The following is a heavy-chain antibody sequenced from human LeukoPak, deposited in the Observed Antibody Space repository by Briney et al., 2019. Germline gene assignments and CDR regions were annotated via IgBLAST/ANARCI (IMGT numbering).Heavy chain of an antibody. CDR3: ARDEVVGATYFDY. Sequence: GGSLRLSCAASGFTFSSYEMNWVRQAPGKGLEWVASIKQDGSEKYYVDSVKGRFTISRDNAKNSLYLQMNSLRAEDTAVYYCARDEVVGATYFDYWGQGTLVTVSS. V-gene: IGHV3-7*01. D-gene: IGHD1-26*01. J-gene: IGHJ4*02. CDR2: IKQDGSEK. CDR1: GFTFSSYE.